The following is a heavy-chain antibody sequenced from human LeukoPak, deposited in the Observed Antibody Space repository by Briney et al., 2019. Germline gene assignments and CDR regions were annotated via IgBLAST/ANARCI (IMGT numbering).Heavy chain of an antibody. CDR2: ITSSGTYI. Sequence: TGGSLRLSCAASGFTFNNYNMNWVRQAPGRALEWVSSITSSGTYIFYADSVKGRFTISRDNAKNSLYLQMNSLGPEDTTVYYYARDPYSGNYGNYYYYYMDVWGKGTTVTISS. V-gene: IGHV3-21*01. CDR3: ARDPYSGNYGNYYYYYMDV. CDR1: GFTFNNYN. D-gene: IGHD1-26*01. J-gene: IGHJ6*03.